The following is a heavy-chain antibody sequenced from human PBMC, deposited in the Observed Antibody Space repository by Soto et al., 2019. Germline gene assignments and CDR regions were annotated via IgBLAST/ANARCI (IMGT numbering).Heavy chain of an antibody. CDR3: ARDQMIVVVTAYFDY. J-gene: IGHJ4*02. Sequence: ASVKVSCKASGYTFTSYGISWVRQAPGQGLEWMGWISAYNGNTNYAQKLQGRVTMTTDTSTSTAYMELRSLRSDDTAVYYCARDQMIVVVTAYFDYWGQGTLVTVSS. D-gene: IGHD3-22*01. CDR1: GYTFTSYG. V-gene: IGHV1-18*01. CDR2: ISAYNGNT.